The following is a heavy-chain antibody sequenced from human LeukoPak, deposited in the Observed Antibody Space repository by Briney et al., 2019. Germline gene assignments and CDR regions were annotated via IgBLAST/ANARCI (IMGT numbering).Heavy chain of an antibody. CDR1: GFTFSNFV. V-gene: IGHV3-23*01. J-gene: IGHJ4*02. Sequence: PGGSLRLSCAASGFTFSNFVMIWVRQAPGKGLEWVSAISGSGDKTHYADSVKGRFTISRDNSKSVLYMQLNNLRLEDTAVYYCGEGHWGRGTLVTVSS. CDR3: GEGH. CDR2: ISGSGDKT.